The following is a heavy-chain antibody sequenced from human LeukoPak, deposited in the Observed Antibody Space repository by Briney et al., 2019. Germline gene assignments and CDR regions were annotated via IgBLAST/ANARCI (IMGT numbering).Heavy chain of an antibody. CDR2: INPNSGGT. CDR1: GYTFTGYY. D-gene: IGHD5-24*01. Sequence: ASVKVSCKASGYTFTGYYMHWVRQAPGQGLEWMGRINPNSGGTNYAQKFQGRVTMTRDTSISTAYMELSRLRSDDTAVYYCARGKKGMATVTVPTDYWGQGTLVTVSS. V-gene: IGHV1-2*06. CDR3: ARGKKGMATVTVPTDY. J-gene: IGHJ4*02.